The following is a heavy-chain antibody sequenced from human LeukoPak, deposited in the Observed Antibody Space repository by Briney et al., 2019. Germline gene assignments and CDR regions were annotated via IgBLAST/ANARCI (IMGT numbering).Heavy chain of an antibody. V-gene: IGHV1-69*05. J-gene: IGHJ6*03. CDR3: ARVGVIGSPYYYYMDV. D-gene: IGHD3-22*01. CDR2: IIPIFGTA. Sequence: SVKVSCKASGGTFSSYAISWVRQAPGQGLEWMGGIIPIFGTANYAQKFQGRVTITRNTSISTAYMELSSLRSEDTAVYYCARVGVIGSPYYYYMDVWGKGTTVTVSS. CDR1: GGTFSSYA.